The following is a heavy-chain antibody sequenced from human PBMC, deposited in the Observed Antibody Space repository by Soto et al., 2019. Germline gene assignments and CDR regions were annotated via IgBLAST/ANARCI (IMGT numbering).Heavy chain of an antibody. V-gene: IGHV1-69*12. J-gene: IGHJ6*02. D-gene: IGHD2-2*01. CDR3: ARHVPAAGYYYGMDV. CDR2: IIPIFVTA. CDR1: GGTFSSYA. Sequence: QVQLVQSGAEVKKPGSSVKVSCKASGGTFSSYAISWVRQAPGQGLEWMGGIIPIFVTANYAQKFQGRVTIPADESTSTAYMELGSLRSEDTAVYYCARHVPAAGYYYGMDVWGQGTTVTVSS.